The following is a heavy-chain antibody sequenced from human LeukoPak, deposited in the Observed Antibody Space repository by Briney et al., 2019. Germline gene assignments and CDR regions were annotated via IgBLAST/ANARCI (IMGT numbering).Heavy chain of an antibody. Sequence: GGSLRLSCAASGFTFSSYWTSWVRHAPGRGLEWVANIKEDGSQKYYVDSVKGRFTISRDNAKNSLYLQMSSLRVEDTAVYYCVRDGRGGYLDYWGQGTLVTVSS. D-gene: IGHD3-10*01. V-gene: IGHV3-7*01. CDR2: IKEDGSQK. CDR3: VRDGRGGYLDY. CDR1: GFTFSSYW. J-gene: IGHJ4*02.